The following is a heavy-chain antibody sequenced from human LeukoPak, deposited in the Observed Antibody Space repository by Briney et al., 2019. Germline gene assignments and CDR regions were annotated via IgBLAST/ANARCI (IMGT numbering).Heavy chain of an antibody. CDR1: GFIPSGYW. D-gene: IGHD1-26*01. J-gene: IGHJ4*02. CDR2: IKQYASEE. CDR3: VRDRGRASVDY. V-gene: IGHV3-7*01. Sequence: GGSLSLSCAASGFIPSGYWMSWVRQAAGRGLEWVANIKQYASEEYCVDSVKGRYTISRDNAKNSLYLQMNSLRAEDTAVYYCVRDRGRASVDYWGQGTLVTVSS.